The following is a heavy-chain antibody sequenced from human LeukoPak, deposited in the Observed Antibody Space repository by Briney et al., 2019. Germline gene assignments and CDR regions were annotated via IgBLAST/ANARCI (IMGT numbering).Heavy chain of an antibody. D-gene: IGHD2-2*01. CDR1: GYSFTTYW. CDR2: IYPGDSDT. CDR3: ARHWCSNSNCHFDY. V-gene: IGHV5-51*01. J-gene: IGHJ4*02. Sequence: GESLKISCKGSGYSFTTYWIAWVRQMPGKGLEWMGIIYPGDSDTRYSPSFQGQVTISADKSISTAYLQWSSLKASDTAMYYCARHWCSNSNCHFDYWGQGTLVTVSS.